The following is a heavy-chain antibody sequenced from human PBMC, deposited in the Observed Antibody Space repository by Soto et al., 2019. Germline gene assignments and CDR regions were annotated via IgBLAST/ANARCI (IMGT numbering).Heavy chain of an antibody. D-gene: IGHD1-26*01. Sequence: PGWSLRLSCETSGFSFSVYGMHGVRLAPGKGLEWVAVIWYDARKQCYAASVEGRFTISRDNSKAILYLQMNSLRAEDTAVYYWAAGVEGATEVFWGQGTLVTVSS. V-gene: IGHV3-33*01. CDR2: IWYDARKQ. J-gene: IGHJ1*01. CDR1: GFSFSVYG. CDR3: AAGVEGATEVF.